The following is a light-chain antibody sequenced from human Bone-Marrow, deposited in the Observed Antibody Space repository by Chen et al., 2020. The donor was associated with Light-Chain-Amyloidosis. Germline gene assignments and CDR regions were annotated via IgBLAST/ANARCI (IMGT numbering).Light chain of an antibody. J-gene: IGKJ2*01. CDR3: QQRSNWPPYT. V-gene: IGKV3-11*01. CDR1: QSVDNY. Sequence: EIVLTQSPATLSLSPGEGVTLSCRASQSVDNYLAWYKQKPGQAPRLLIFDASNRASGVPARFSGSGSGTDFTLTISSLEPEDFAVYYCQQRSNWPPYTFGQGTKLEIK. CDR2: DAS.